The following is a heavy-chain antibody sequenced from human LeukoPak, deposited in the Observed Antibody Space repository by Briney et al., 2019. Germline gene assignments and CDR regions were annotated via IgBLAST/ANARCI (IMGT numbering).Heavy chain of an antibody. Sequence: GGSLRLPCAASGFTLRDYNMNWVRQAPGKGLEWVSATTGSGDKLFYADSVKGRFTISRDNSKNTLYLQMNNLRAEDTAVYYCARYENGGIDYWGQGTLVTVSS. CDR1: GFTLRDYN. CDR3: ARYENGGIDY. D-gene: IGHD2-15*01. CDR2: TTGSGDKL. V-gene: IGHV3-23*01. J-gene: IGHJ4*02.